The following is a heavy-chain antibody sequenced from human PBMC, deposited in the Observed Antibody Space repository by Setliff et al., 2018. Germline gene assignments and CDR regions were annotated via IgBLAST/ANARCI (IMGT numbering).Heavy chain of an antibody. CDR3: AKGGTYRYFDF. CDR2: VYYSGTA. V-gene: IGHV4-59*01. Sequence: SETLSLTCTVSGGPFSGASIWSWIRQPPGKGLEFIGYVYYSGTAKYDPSLESRAIMSVDASKNQTSLKLNSVTAADTAFYYCAKGGTYRYFDFWGQGALVTVSS. D-gene: IGHD1-26*01. CDR1: GGPFSGAS. J-gene: IGHJ4*02.